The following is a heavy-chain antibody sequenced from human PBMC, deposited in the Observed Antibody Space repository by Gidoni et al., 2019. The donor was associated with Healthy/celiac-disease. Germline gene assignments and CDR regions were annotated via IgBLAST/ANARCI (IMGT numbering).Heavy chain of an antibody. D-gene: IGHD3-22*01. CDR3: ARDIVVVIPGYWYFDL. V-gene: IGHV3-7*01. CDR2: IKQDGSEK. CDR1: GFTFSSYC. J-gene: IGHJ2*01. Sequence: VQLVEYGGGWVQSGGSLSLSCDACGFTFSSYCVSWVRLVPGKGLGWMTDIKQDGSEKYYVDSGKGRFTISRDNAKNSLYLQMSSLVAEDTAVYYCARDIVVVIPGYWYFDLWGRGTLVTVSS.